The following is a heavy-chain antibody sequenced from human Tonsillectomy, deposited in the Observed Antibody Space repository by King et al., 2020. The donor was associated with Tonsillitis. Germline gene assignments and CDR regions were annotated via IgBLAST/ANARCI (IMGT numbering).Heavy chain of an antibody. CDR3: ARGGYGSGAFDI. CDR1: GYTFTVYY. Sequence: QLVQSGAEVKKPGASVKVSCKTSGYTFTVYYMHWVRRAPGQGLEWMGWINPNSGGTNYAQKFHGRVTMTRDTSISTAYMQLSGLRSDDTAVYYGARGGYGSGAFDIWGQGTLVTVSS. J-gene: IGHJ3*02. V-gene: IGHV1-2*02. D-gene: IGHD3-10*01. CDR2: INPNSGGT.